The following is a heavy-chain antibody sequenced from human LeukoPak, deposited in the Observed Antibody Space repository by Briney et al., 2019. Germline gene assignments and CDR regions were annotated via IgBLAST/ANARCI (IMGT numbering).Heavy chain of an antibody. CDR2: IYYSGST. CDR1: GGSISSYY. D-gene: IGHD1-7*01. J-gene: IGHJ4*02. V-gene: IGHV4-59*01. Sequence: SETLSLTCTVSGGSISSYYWSWIRQPPGKGLEWIGYIYYSGSTNYNPSLKSRVTMSVDTSKNQFSLKLSSVTAADTAVYYCARGDWNYVNYWGQGTLVTVSS. CDR3: ARGDWNYVNY.